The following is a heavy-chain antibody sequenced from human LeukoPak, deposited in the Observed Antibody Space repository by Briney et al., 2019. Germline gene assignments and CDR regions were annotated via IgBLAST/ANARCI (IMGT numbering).Heavy chain of an antibody. V-gene: IGHV3-21*01. CDR3: ARAGGSTVSHSDY. D-gene: IGHD4-17*01. Sequence: GGSLRLSCAASRFTFSSYSMNWIRQAPGKGLEWVSSISSSTSYIYYADSVKGRFTISKDNAKNSLYLQMNSLRAEDTAVYYCARAGGSTVSHSDYWGQGTLVTVSS. J-gene: IGHJ4*02. CDR1: RFTFSSYS. CDR2: ISSSTSYI.